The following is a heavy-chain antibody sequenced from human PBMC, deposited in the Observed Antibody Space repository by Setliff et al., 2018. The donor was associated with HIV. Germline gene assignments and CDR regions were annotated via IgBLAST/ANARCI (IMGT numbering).Heavy chain of an antibody. D-gene: IGHD6-19*01. CDR2: IKKDGREK. V-gene: IGHV3-7*03. Sequence: GGSLRLSCGASGFIFSDSWMDWVRQAPGKGLEWVATIKKDGREKYYADSVKGRFTISRDNSQTTLYLQMNSLRGEDTAVYYCVSSVWPNNADYWGQGTLVTVSS. CDR1: GFIFSDSW. J-gene: IGHJ4*02. CDR3: VSSVWPNNADY.